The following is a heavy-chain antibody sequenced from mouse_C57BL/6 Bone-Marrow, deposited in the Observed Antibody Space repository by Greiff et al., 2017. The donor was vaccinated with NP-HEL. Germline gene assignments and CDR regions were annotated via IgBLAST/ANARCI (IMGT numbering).Heavy chain of an antibody. CDR2: ISSGGSYT. Sequence: DVMLVESGGDLVKPGGSLKLSCAASGFTFSSYGMSWVRQTPDKRLEWVATISSGGSYTYYPDSVKGRFTISRDNAKNTLYLQMSSLKSEDTAMYYCARHGFYYYGSMDYGGQGTTLTVSS. V-gene: IGHV5-6*02. CDR1: GFTFSSYG. CDR3: ARHGFYYYGSMDY. D-gene: IGHD1-1*01. J-gene: IGHJ2*01.